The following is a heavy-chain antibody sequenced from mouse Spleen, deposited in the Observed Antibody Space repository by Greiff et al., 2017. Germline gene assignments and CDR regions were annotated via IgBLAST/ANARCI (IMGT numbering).Heavy chain of an antibody. D-gene: IGHD2-4*01. V-gene: IGHV2-6-1*01. CDR1: GFSLTSYG. CDR3: ATSDDYDEGYYAMDY. CDR2: IWSDGST. Sequence: QVQLKESGPGLVAPSQSLSITCTISGFSLTSYGVHWVSQPPGKGLEWLVVIWSDGSTSYNSALKSRLSNSKDNSKSQVFLKMNSLQTDDTAMYYCATSDDYDEGYYAMDYWGHGTSVTVSS. J-gene: IGHJ4*01.